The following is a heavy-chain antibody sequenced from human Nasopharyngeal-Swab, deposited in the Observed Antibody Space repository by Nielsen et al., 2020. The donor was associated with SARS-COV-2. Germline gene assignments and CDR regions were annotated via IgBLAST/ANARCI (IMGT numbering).Heavy chain of an antibody. CDR1: GYSFANYW. J-gene: IGHJ4*02. V-gene: IGHV5-51*01. CDR2: IYPGDSDT. D-gene: IGHD5-12*01. CDR3: AKSSGSGYDANSFDF. Sequence: GESLKISCQGSGYSFANYWIGWVRQLPGKGLECMGIIYPGDSDTRYSPSFHGQVTISADRSTTTTYLHLSSLKASDTAMDYCAKSSGSGYDANSFDFWGQGTLVTVSS.